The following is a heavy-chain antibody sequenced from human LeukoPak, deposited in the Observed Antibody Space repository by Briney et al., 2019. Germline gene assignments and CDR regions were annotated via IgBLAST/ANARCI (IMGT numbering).Heavy chain of an antibody. Sequence: GGSLRLSCAASGFTFSSYSMHWVRQAPGKGLEWVAVISYDGSNKYYADSVKGRFTISRDNSKNTLYLQMNSLRAEDTAVYYCAREAVYCGGDCYFDYWGQGTLVTVSS. D-gene: IGHD2-21*02. CDR1: GFTFSSYS. J-gene: IGHJ4*02. V-gene: IGHV3-30-3*01. CDR3: AREAVYCGGDCYFDY. CDR2: ISYDGSNK.